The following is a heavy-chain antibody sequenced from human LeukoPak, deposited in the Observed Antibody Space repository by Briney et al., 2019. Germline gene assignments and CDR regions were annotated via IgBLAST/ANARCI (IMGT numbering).Heavy chain of an antibody. D-gene: IGHD2-2*01. Sequence: SVKVSCKASGGTFSSYAISWVRQAPGQGLEWMGGIIPIFGTANCAQKFQGRVTITTDESTSTAYMELSSLRSEDTAVYYCARAPLFCSSTSCRYYYYYYMDVWGKGTTVTVSS. J-gene: IGHJ6*03. CDR3: ARAPLFCSSTSCRYYYYYYMDV. CDR2: IIPIFGTA. V-gene: IGHV1-69*05. CDR1: GGTFSSYA.